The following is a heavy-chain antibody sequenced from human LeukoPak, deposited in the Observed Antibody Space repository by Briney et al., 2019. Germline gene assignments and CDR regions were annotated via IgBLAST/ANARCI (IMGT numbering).Heavy chain of an antibody. Sequence: GGSLRLSCAASGFTFSSYSMNWVRQAPGKGLEWVSSISSSSSYIYYADSVKGRFTISRDNAKNSLYRQMNSLRAEDTAAYYCARDVSGYDSGYFDCWGQGTLVTVSS. CDR2: ISSSSSYI. CDR1: GFTFSSYS. V-gene: IGHV3-21*01. CDR3: ARDVSGYDSGYFDC. J-gene: IGHJ4*02. D-gene: IGHD5-12*01.